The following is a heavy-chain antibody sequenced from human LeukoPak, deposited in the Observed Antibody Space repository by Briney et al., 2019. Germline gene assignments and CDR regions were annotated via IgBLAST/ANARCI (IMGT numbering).Heavy chain of an antibody. CDR2: IYYSGCT. CDR3: ARGSPDGYFGLGPYFDH. V-gene: IGHV4-59*01. CDR1: GGSKSSYY. Sequence: SETLTLPCTVSGGSKSSYYSSWIRQPPGKGLEWIGYIYYSGCTNYNPSLKSRVTISVDTSKNQFSLKLSSVTAADTAVYYCARGSPDGYFGLGPYFDHWAQGTLVTVSS. D-gene: IGHD5-24*01. J-gene: IGHJ4*02.